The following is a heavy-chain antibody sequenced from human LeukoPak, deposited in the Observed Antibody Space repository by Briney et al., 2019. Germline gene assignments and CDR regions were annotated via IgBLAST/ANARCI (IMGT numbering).Heavy chain of an antibody. CDR1: GYTFTSYG. Sequence: ASVKVSCKASGYTFTSYGISWVRQAPGQGLEWMGWISAYNGNTNYAQKLQGRVTMTTDTSTSTAYMKLRNLRSDDTAVYYCARDLSYCSGKAYSNWGQGTLVTVSS. V-gene: IGHV1-18*01. CDR3: ARDLSYCSGKAYSN. J-gene: IGHJ4*02. D-gene: IGHD3-10*01. CDR2: ISAYNGNT.